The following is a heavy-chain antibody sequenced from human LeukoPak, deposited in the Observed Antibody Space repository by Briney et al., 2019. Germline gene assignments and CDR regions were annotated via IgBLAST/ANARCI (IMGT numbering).Heavy chain of an antibody. CDR2: ISSSSSYI. V-gene: IGHV3-21*01. CDR3: ARRGSGYYPFDY. Sequence: GGSLRLSCAASGFTFSSYSMNWVRQAPGKGLEWVSSISSSSSYIYYADSVEGRFTISRDNAKNSLYLQMNSLRAEDTAVYYCARRGSGYYPFDYWGQGTLVTVSS. CDR1: GFTFSSYS. J-gene: IGHJ4*02. D-gene: IGHD3-22*01.